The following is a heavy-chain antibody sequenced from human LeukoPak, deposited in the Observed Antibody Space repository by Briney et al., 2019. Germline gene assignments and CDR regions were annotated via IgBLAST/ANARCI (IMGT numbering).Heavy chain of an antibody. Sequence: PGGSLRLSCAASGFTFSSYAMSWVRQAPGKGLEWVSATSGSGGSTYYADSVKGRFTISRDNSKNTLYLQMNSLRAEDTAVYYCAREYNWNYEGFRFDYWGQGTLVTVSS. D-gene: IGHD1-7*01. J-gene: IGHJ4*02. V-gene: IGHV3-23*01. CDR1: GFTFSSYA. CDR3: AREYNWNYEGFRFDY. CDR2: TSGSGGST.